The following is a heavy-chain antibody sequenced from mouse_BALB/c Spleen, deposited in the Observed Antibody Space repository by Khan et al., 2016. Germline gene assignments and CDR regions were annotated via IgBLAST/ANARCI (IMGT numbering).Heavy chain of an antibody. J-gene: IGHJ4*01. D-gene: IGHD1-1*01. CDR2: ISYDGSN. Sequence: EVQLQESGPGLVKPSQSLSLTCSVTGYSITSGYYWNWIRQFPGNQLEWMGYISYDGSNNYNPSLKNRISITRDTSKHQFFLKLKSVTTEDTATYYCAIYYYGSSYYYYAMDYWGQGTSVTVSS. CDR3: AIYYYGSSYYYYAMDY. V-gene: IGHV3-6*02. CDR1: GYSITSGYY.